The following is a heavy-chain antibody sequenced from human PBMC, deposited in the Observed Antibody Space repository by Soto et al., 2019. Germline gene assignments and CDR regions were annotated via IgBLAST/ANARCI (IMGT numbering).Heavy chain of an antibody. V-gene: IGHV2-5*02. D-gene: IGHD4-4*01. J-gene: IGHJ4*02. CDR1: GFSLSTSGVG. CDR3: AHSDSNYLNFDY. CDR2: IYWDDDK. Sequence: QITLKESGPTLVKPTQTLTLTCTFSGFSLSTSGVGVGWIRQPPGKALEWLALIYWDDDKRYSPSLKSRLTITTDTSKNQVVFTMTNMDPVDTATYYCAHSDSNYLNFDYWGQGTLVTVSS.